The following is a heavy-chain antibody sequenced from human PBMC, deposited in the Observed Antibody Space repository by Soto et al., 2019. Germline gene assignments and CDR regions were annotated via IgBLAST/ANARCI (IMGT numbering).Heavy chain of an antibody. Sequence: EVQLVESGGGLVQPGGSLRLSCVASGFTASKYWMHWVRQAPGKGLVWLSRITSDGRSTSYADSVKGRFTISRDNANNTVFLQMNSLRAEDTSVYYFVKMGGFDFWGQGAVVTVSS. CDR1: GFTASKYW. J-gene: IGHJ4*02. V-gene: IGHV3-74*01. D-gene: IGHD3-16*01. CDR3: VKMGGFDF. CDR2: ITSDGRST.